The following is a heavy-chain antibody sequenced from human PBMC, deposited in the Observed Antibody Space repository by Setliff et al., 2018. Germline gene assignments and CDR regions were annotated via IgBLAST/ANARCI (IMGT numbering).Heavy chain of an antibody. V-gene: IGHV5-51*01. CDR2: IYPGDPET. CDR1: GYSLSTHW. Sequence: GESLKISCKGSGYSLSTHWIGWVRQMPGKGLEWMAMIYPGDPETRYSPSFQGQVTISADKSINTAYLQWSSLKASDTAIYYCARVGPLTDDAFDIWGQGTMVTVSS. J-gene: IGHJ3*02. D-gene: IGHD1-26*01. CDR3: ARVGPLTDDAFDI.